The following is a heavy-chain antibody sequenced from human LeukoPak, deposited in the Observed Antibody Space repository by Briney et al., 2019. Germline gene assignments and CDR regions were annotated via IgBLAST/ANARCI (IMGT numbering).Heavy chain of an antibody. V-gene: IGHV3-21*01. CDR3: ARGNPRYYYDSSGFAHHFDY. D-gene: IGHD3-22*01. CDR2: ISSSSGYK. Sequence: GGSLRLSCAVSGFTFSSYSMTWVRQAPGKGLEWVSSISSSSGYKYYADSVKGRFTISRDNSKNTLYLQMNSLRAEDTAVYYCARGNPRYYYDSSGFAHHFDYWGQGTLVTVSS. J-gene: IGHJ4*02. CDR1: GFTFSSYS.